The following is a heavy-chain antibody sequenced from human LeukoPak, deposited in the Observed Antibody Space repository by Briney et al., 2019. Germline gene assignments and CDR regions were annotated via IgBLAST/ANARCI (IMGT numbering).Heavy chain of an antibody. CDR3: ARGSAIIMIDPFHL. J-gene: IGHJ2*01. D-gene: IGHD5-24*01. CDR2: ISDRGSN. Sequence: WETLSLTCTVSGGSISSYYWSWIPPPAGKGLEWVVRISDRGSNYYNRPLKGRATISVDTSKNQFALTLSSVTAADTAVYYCARGSAIIMIDPFHLWGRGTLVTVSS. V-gene: IGHV4-4*07. CDR1: GGSISSYY.